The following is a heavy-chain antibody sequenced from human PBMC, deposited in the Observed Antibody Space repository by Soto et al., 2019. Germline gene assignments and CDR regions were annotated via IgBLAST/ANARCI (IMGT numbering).Heavy chain of an antibody. CDR2: IYYSGST. CDR1: GGSISSYY. CDR3: ARDPGGTFPDY. D-gene: IGHD1-1*01. J-gene: IGHJ4*02. V-gene: IGHV4-59*01. Sequence: QVQLQESGPGLVKPSETLSLTCTVSGGSISSYYWSWIRQPPGKGLEWIGYIYYSGSTNYNPSLNSRVTISVDTSKNQFSLKLSSVTAADTAVYYCARDPGGTFPDYWGQGTLVTVSS.